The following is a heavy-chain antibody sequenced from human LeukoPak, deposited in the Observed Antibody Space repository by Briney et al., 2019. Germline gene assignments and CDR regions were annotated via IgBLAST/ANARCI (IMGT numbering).Heavy chain of an antibody. CDR2: IYYSGST. Sequence: PSETLSLTCTVSGGSISSYYWSWIRQPPGKGLEWIGYIYYSGSTNYNPSLKSRVTISVDTSKNQFSLKLSSVTAEDTAVYYCARGGEYFDSNDYIKTFDYWGQGTLVTVSS. J-gene: IGHJ4*02. V-gene: IGHV4-59*12. CDR3: ARGGEYFDSNDYIKTFDY. CDR1: GGSISSYY. D-gene: IGHD3-22*01.